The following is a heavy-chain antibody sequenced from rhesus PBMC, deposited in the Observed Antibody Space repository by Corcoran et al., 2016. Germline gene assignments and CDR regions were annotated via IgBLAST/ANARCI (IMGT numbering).Heavy chain of an antibody. D-gene: IGHD4-29*01. J-gene: IGHJ4*01. CDR1: GASISSYW. Sequence: QVQLQESGPGLVKPSETLSLTCTVSGASISSYWWSWIRQPPGKGLEWIGEINGNSGSTNYNPSLKSRVTISRDTSKNQFSLKLSSVTAADTAVYYCAIESTAATFYYFDYWGQGALVTVSS. V-gene: IGHV4-80*01. CDR2: INGNSGST. CDR3: AIESTAATFYYFDY.